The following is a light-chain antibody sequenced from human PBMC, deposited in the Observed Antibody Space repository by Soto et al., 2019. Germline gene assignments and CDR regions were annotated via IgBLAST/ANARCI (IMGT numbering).Light chain of an antibody. CDR2: GAS. Sequence: EIVLTQSPGTLSLSPGERATLFCRASQSVATSQLAWYQQKPGQAPRLLIGASSRATGVPDRFIASGSGTEFNLAISRLEPEDFAVYYCQQFASSPRTFGRGTTVEIK. CDR1: QSVATSQ. J-gene: IGKJ1*01. CDR3: QQFASSPRT. V-gene: IGKV3-20*01.